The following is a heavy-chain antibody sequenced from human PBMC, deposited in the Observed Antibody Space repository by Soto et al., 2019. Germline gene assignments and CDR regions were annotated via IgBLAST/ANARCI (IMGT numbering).Heavy chain of an antibody. Sequence: QVQLVQSGAEVKKPGSSVTVSCKASGGTFSNYTITWVRQAPGQGLEWMGRIIPLLDISNYAQKFRGRLTMTADKSTVTAYMELSGLTSEDMAIYFCARDVGHMSYYDSSGYHYWGQGTVVTVSS. V-gene: IGHV1-69*02. CDR2: IIPLLDIS. J-gene: IGHJ4*02. D-gene: IGHD3-22*01. CDR1: GGTFSNYT. CDR3: ARDVGHMSYYDSSGYHY.